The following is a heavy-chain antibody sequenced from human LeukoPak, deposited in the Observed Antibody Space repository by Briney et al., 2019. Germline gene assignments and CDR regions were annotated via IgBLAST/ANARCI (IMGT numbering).Heavy chain of an antibody. D-gene: IGHD3-10*01. CDR3: ARDRGESRGEFDY. CDR1: GGSFSGYY. Sequence: PSETLSLTCAVYGGSFSGYYWSWIRQPPGKGLEWIGEINHSGSTNYNPSLKSRVTISVDTSKNQFSLKLSSVTAADTAVYYCARDRGESRGEFDYWGQGTLVTVSS. V-gene: IGHV4-34*01. CDR2: INHSGST. J-gene: IGHJ4*02.